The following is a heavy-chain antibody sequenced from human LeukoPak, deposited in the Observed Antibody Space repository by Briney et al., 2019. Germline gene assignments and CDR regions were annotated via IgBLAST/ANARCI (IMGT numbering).Heavy chain of an antibody. Sequence: GGSLRLSCAASGFTFSRNSMTWVRQAPGKGLEWVSSISGSSGSTYYAVSVKGRFTISRDNSKSTLYLQMNSLRVEDTAVYYCAKGSASSGYPRDYWGQGTLVTVSS. D-gene: IGHD3-22*01. CDR3: AKGSASSGYPRDY. V-gene: IGHV3-23*01. J-gene: IGHJ4*02. CDR1: GFTFSRNS. CDR2: ISGSSGST.